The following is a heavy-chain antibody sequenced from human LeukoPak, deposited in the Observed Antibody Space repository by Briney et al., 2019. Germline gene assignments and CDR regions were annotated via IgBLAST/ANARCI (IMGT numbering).Heavy chain of an antibody. CDR3: ASLPWFGESDFDY. CDR2: ISSSSSYT. V-gene: IGHV3-11*06. J-gene: IGHJ4*02. CDR1: GFTFSDYY. Sequence: PGGSLRLSCAASGFTFSDYYMSWIRQAPGKGLEWVSYISSSSSYTNYADSVKGRFTISRDNAKNSLYLQMNSLGAEDTAVYYCASLPWFGESDFDYWGQGTLVIVSS. D-gene: IGHD3-10*01.